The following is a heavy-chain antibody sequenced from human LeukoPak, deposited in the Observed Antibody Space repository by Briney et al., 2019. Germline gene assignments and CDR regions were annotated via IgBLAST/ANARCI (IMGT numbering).Heavy chain of an antibody. Sequence: GSLRLSCAASGFTFSSYGMHWVRQAPGEGLEWVAVISYDGSNKYYADSVKGRFTISRDNSKNTLYLQTNSLRAEDTAVYYCARDSAGLYYYGSGSPEYFQHWGQGTLVTVSS. D-gene: IGHD3-10*01. V-gene: IGHV3-30*03. CDR2: ISYDGSNK. J-gene: IGHJ1*01. CDR3: ARDSAGLYYYGSGSPEYFQH. CDR1: GFTFSSYG.